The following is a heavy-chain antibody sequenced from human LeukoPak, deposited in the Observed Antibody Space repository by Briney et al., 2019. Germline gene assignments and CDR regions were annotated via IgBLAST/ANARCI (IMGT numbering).Heavy chain of an antibody. V-gene: IGHV1-24*01. CDR2: FDPEDGET. J-gene: IGHJ4*02. Sequence: ASVKVSCKVSGYTLTELSMHWVRQVPGKGLEWMGGFDPEDGETIYAQKFQGRVTMTEDTSTDTACMELSSLRSEDTAVYYCATAQANWNDVSLDYWGQGTLVTVSS. D-gene: IGHD1-1*01. CDR3: ATAQANWNDVSLDY. CDR1: GYTLTELS.